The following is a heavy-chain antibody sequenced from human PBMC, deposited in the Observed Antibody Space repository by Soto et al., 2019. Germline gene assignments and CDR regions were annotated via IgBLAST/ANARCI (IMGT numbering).Heavy chain of an antibody. V-gene: IGHV4-59*08. D-gene: IGHD4-17*01. CDR2: IYYSGST. J-gene: IGHJ4*02. Sequence: PSETLSLTCTVSGGSISSYYWSWIRQPPGKGLEWIGYIYYSGSTNYNPSLKSRVTVSVVTSKNQFSLKLSSVTAADTAVYYCARHDYGDPDYWGQGTLVTVSS. CDR3: ARHDYGDPDY. CDR1: GGSISSYY.